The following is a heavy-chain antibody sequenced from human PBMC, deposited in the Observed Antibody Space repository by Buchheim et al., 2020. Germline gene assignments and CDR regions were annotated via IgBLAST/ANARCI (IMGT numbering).Heavy chain of an antibody. V-gene: IGHV3-23*01. D-gene: IGHD6-19*01. CDR1: GFTFSTYD. Sequence: EVQLLESGGALVHPGGSLRLSCTTSGFTFSTYDMTWVRQAPGKGLEWVSLINGRSGVGTFDADSVKGRFTISRDNSRNSLYLQMNSLRVEDTAVYFCAKTPHSSGWPFFDYWGQGT. CDR2: INGRSGVGT. CDR3: AKTPHSSGWPFFDY. J-gene: IGHJ4*02.